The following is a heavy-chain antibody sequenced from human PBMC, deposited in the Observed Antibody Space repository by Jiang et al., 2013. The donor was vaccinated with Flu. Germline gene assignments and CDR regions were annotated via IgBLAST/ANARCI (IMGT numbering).Heavy chain of an antibody. CDR2: IIPIFETA. CDR3: TRRGDPINWFDH. J-gene: IGHJ5*02. V-gene: IGHV1-69*01. Sequence: SGAEVKKPGSSVKVSCKASGGTFSSYTISWVRQAPGQGLEWVGQIIPIFETANYAQKFQGRVTITADQSTSTAYMELSDLRPEDTAVYYCTRRGDPINWFDHWGQGTLVTVSS. CDR1: GGTFSSYT.